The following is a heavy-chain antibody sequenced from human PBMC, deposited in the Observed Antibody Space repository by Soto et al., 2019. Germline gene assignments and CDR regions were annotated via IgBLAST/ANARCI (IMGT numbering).Heavy chain of an antibody. Sequence: GGSLRLSRAASGFTFSDYYMSWIRQAPGKGLEWVSYISSSGSTIYYADSVKGRFTISRDNAKNSLYLQMNSLRAEDTAVYYCARDFEQQWLVPGWFDPWGQGTLVTVSS. V-gene: IGHV3-11*01. CDR3: ARDFEQQWLVPGWFDP. CDR1: GFTFSDYY. D-gene: IGHD6-19*01. CDR2: ISSSGSTI. J-gene: IGHJ5*02.